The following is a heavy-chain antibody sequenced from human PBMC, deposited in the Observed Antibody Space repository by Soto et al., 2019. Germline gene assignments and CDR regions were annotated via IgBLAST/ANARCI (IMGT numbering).Heavy chain of an antibody. CDR2: VYHSGTT. CDR1: GGSISSSSYY. D-gene: IGHD3-9*01. J-gene: IGHJ3*02. V-gene: IGHV4-39*01. Sequence: SETLSLTCTVSGGSISSSSYYWGWIRQPPGKGLEWIGTVYHSGTTYYNPSLQSRVTISVDTSKNHFSLRLSSVTAADRAVYYCARQFLFPRDFLTGYPLGAFDIWGKGTMVPVSS. CDR3: ARQFLFPRDFLTGYPLGAFDI.